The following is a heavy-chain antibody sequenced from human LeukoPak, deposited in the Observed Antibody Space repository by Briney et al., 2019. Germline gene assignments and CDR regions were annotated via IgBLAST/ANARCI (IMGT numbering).Heavy chain of an antibody. CDR3: ARGYYYDSSGYRAKGYRYFDL. J-gene: IGHJ2*01. D-gene: IGHD3-22*01. CDR1: GGSISSGDYY. CDR2: IYYSGST. Sequence: SETLSLTCTVSGGSISSGDYYWSWIRQPPGKGLEWIGYIYYSGSTYYNPSLKSRVTISVDTSKNQFSLKLSSVTAADTAVYYCARGYYYDSSGYRAKGYRYFDLWGRGTLVTVSS. V-gene: IGHV4-30-4*01.